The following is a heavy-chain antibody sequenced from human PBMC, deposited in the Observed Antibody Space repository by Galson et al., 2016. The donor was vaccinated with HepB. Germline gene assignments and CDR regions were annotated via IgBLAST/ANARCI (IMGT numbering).Heavy chain of an antibody. D-gene: IGHD3-22*01. CDR2: IIPTFGTA. CDR1: GGTFSSYV. J-gene: IGHJ4*02. CDR3: ARDRTYYDSSGYYQHEVTDY. Sequence: SVKVSCKASGGTFSSYVISWVRQAPGEGLEWMGGIIPTFGTANYAQRFQGRVSITADKSTTTAYMELSSLRSEDTAVYYCARDRTYYDSSGYYQHEVTDYWGKGTLVTVSS. V-gene: IGHV1-69*06.